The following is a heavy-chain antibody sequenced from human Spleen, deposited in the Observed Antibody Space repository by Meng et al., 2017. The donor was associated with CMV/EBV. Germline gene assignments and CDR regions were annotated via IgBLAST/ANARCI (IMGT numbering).Heavy chain of an antibody. CDR2: ISHGGTT. V-gene: IGHV4-34*01. Sequence: SFDGTCGSWIRQSPGTGLQWIGKISHGGTTNYNPTLKSRVTISADTSKNQFSLKMTSLTAADTAVYYCARASRWRYSRPRTPLYFDYWGPGTLVTVSS. D-gene: IGHD6-13*01. J-gene: IGHJ4*02. CDR1: SFDGTC. CDR3: ARASRWRYSRPRTPLYFDY.